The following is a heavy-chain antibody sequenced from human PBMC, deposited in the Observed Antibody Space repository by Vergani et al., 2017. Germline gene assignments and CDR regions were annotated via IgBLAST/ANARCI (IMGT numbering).Heavy chain of an antibody. D-gene: IGHD5-12*01. CDR3: AKANPRNSGYDYLYYYHAMDV. CDR1: GFTFNHYA. CDR2: ISGSGGST. J-gene: IGHJ6*02. V-gene: IGHV3-23*04. Sequence: DVQLVESGGGLVQPGGSLRLSCAASGFTFNHYAMNWVRQAPGKGLEWVSGISGSGGSTYYAGSVKGRFTISRDSSKNTLYLQMNSLSAGDTAVYYCAKANPRNSGYDYLYYYHAMDVWGQETTVTVSS.